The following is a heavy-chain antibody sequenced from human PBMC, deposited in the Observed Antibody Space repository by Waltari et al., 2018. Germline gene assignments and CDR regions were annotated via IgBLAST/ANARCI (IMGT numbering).Heavy chain of an antibody. J-gene: IGHJ6*03. CDR1: GGSISSYY. CDR3: ARAGTAGLYYMDV. V-gene: IGHV4-59*01. D-gene: IGHD1-1*01. CDR2: IYYSGST. Sequence: QVQLQASGPGLVKPSETLSLTCTVSGGSISSYYWSWIRQPPGKGLEWIGYIYYSGSTNYNPSLKSRVTISVDTSKNQFSLKLSSVTAADTAVYYCARAGTAGLYYMDVWGKGTTVTVSS.